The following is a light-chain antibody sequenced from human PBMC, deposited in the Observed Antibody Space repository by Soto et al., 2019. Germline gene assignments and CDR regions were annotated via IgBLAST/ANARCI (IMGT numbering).Light chain of an antibody. CDR1: SSDVGGYNY. CDR3: SSYTSSNTWV. J-gene: IGLJ3*02. CDR2: EVS. Sequence: QSVLTQPASVSGSPGQSFTISCTGTSSDVGGYNYVSWYQQHPGKAPKLMIYEVSNRPSGVSNRFSGSKSGNTASLTISGLQAEDEADYYCSSYTSSNTWVFGGGTKLTVL. V-gene: IGLV2-14*01.